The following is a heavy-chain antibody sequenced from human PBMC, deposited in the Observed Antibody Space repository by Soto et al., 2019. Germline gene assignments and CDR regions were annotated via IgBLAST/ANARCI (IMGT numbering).Heavy chain of an antibody. Sequence: PSETLSLTCTVSGGSISSYHWSWIRQPPGKGLEWIGYIYYSGSTNYNPSLKSRVTISVDTSKNQFSLKLSSVTAADTAVYYCARGTDTWFFALWGRGTLVTVSS. J-gene: IGHJ2*01. D-gene: IGHD3-9*01. CDR2: IYYSGST. V-gene: IGHV4-59*01. CDR3: ARGTDTWFFAL. CDR1: GGSISSYH.